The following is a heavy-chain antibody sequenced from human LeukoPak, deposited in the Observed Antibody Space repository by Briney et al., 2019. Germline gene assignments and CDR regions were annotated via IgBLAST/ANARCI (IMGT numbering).Heavy chain of an antibody. CDR2: MNPNSGNT. CDR3: ARGPRSHTNWFDP. CDR1: GYTFTSYD. J-gene: IGHJ5*02. Sequence: ASVKVSCKASGYTFTSYDINWVRQASGQGLEWMGWMNPNSGNTVYAQKFQGRVTITRNTSISTAYMELSSLRSEDTAVYYCARGPRSHTNWFDPWGQGTLVTVSS. V-gene: IGHV1-8*03.